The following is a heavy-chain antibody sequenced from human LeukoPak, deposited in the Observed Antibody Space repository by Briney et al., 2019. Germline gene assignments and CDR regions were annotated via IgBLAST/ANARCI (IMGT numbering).Heavy chain of an antibody. CDR1: GFTFSSYG. J-gene: IGHJ3*02. CDR3: ARERTSPYSSSGNDAFDI. D-gene: IGHD6-13*01. CDR2: IWYDGSNK. Sequence: GGSLRLSCAASGFTFSSYGMHWVRQAPGKGLEWVAVIWYDGSNKYYADSVKGRFTISRDNSKNTLYLQMNSLRAEDTAVYYCARERTSPYSSSGNDAFDIWGQGTMVTVSS. V-gene: IGHV3-33*01.